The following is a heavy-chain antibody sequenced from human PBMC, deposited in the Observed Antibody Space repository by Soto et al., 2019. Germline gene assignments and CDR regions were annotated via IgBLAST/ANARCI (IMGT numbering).Heavy chain of an antibody. V-gene: IGHV1-8*01. D-gene: IGHD1-20*01. J-gene: IGHJ1*01. CDR2: MNPNSGNT. CDR1: GYTFTSYD. CDR3: ARGDNWTGGWNAEYFQH. Sequence: ASVKVSCKASGYTFTSYDINWVRQATGQGLEWMGWMNPNSGNTGYAQKFQGRVTMTRNTSISTAYMELSSLRSEDTAVYYCARGDNWTGGWNAEYFQHWGQGTLVTVPQ.